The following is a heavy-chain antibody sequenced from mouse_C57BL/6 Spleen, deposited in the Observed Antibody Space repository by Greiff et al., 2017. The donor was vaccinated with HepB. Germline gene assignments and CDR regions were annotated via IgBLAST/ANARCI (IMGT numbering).Heavy chain of an antibody. CDR1: GYTFTDYE. J-gene: IGHJ3*01. V-gene: IGHV1-15*01. D-gene: IGHD1-1*01. CDR3: TSSSSWFAY. CDR2: IDPETGGT. Sequence: QVQLKESGAELVRPGASVTLSCKASGYTFTDYEMHWVKQTPVHGLEWIGAIDPETGGTAYNQKFKGKAILTADKSSSTAYMALRSLTSEDSAVYFCTSSSSWFAYWGQGTLVTVSA.